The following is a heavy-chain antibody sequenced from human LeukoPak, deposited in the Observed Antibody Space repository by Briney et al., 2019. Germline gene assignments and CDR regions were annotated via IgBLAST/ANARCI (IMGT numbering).Heavy chain of an antibody. CDR3: ARVWDFWSGYYDY. CDR2: INTDGSST. Sequence: PGGSLRLSCAASGFTFSSYWMHWVRQAPGKGLVWVSRINTDGSSTSYADSVKGRFTISRDNAKNTLYLQMNSLRAGDTAVYYCARVWDFWSGYYDYWGQGTLVTVSS. V-gene: IGHV3-74*01. D-gene: IGHD3-3*01. CDR1: GFTFSSYW. J-gene: IGHJ4*02.